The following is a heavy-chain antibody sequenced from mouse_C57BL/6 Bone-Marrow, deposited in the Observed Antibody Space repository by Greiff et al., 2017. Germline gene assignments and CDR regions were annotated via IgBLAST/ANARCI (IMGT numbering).Heavy chain of an antibody. D-gene: IGHD3-1*01. J-gene: IGHJ2*01. CDR2: IYPTSGRT. CDR3: ARSGPPGRSFDY. Sequence: QVQLKQPGAELVKPGASVKMSCKASGYTFTSYWITWVKQRPGQGLEWIGDIYPTSGRTNYNEKFKSKAILTVDTSSNTAYMPLSSLTSEDSAVFYCARSGPPGRSFDYWGQGTTLTVSS. V-gene: IGHV1-55*01. CDR1: GYTFTSYW.